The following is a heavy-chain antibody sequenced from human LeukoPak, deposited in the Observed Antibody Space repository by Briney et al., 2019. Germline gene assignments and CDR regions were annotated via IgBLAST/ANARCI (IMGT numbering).Heavy chain of an antibody. D-gene: IGHD3-22*01. J-gene: IGHJ4*02. Sequence: GGSLRLPCAASGFTFSSYAMSWVRQAPGKGLEWVSAISGSGGSTYYADSVKGRFTISRDNSKNTLYLQMNSLRAEDTAVYYCAILREDSSGYYYYSTRKLAGPLDYWGQGTLVTVSS. CDR3: AILREDSSGYYYYSTRKLAGPLDY. CDR1: GFTFSSYA. V-gene: IGHV3-23*01. CDR2: ISGSGGST.